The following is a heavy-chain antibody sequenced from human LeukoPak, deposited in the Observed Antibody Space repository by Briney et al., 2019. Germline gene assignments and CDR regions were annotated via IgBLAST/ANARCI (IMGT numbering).Heavy chain of an antibody. D-gene: IGHD2-2*01. CDR1: GFTFDDYW. J-gene: IGHJ4*02. V-gene: IGHV3-7*01. CDR2: INQDGSEK. Sequence: GGSLRLSCGASGFTFDDYWMSWVRQAPGQGLEWVANINQDGSEKYYLDSAKGRFTISRDNARNSLYLQVNSLRAEDTAVYYCARHFCSSTSCSNWGQGTLVTVSS. CDR3: ARHFCSSTSCSN.